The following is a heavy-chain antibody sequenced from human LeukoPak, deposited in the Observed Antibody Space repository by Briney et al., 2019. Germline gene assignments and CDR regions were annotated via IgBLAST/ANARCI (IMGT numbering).Heavy chain of an antibody. J-gene: IGHJ4*02. CDR3: ARAEWLYSSSFDY. CDR1: GGSISSGSYY. D-gene: IGHD6-6*01. V-gene: IGHV4-61*02. CDR2: IYTSGST. Sequence: PSETLSLTCTVSGGSISSGSYYWSWIRQPAGKGLEWIGRIYTSGSTNYNPSLKSRVTISVDTSKNQFSLKLSSVTAADTAVYYCARAEWLYSSSFDYWAREPWSPSPQ.